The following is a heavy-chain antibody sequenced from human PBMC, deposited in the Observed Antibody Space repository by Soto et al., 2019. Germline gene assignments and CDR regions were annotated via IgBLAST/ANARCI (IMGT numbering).Heavy chain of an antibody. CDR2: ISSSSSYI. Sequence: GGSLRLSCAASGFTFSSYSMNWVRQAPGKGLEWVSSISSSSSYIYYADSVKGRFTISRDNAKNSLYLQMNSLRAEDTAVYYCARDNLVDLGGYSYYYYYGMDVWGQGTKVTVS. D-gene: IGHD3-16*01. CDR1: GFTFSSYS. V-gene: IGHV3-21*01. CDR3: ARDNLVDLGGYSYYYYYGMDV. J-gene: IGHJ6*02.